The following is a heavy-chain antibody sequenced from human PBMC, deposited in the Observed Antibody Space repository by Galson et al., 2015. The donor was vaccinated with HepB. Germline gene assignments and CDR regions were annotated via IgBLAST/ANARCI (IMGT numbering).Heavy chain of an antibody. CDR2: INSDGSST. CDR1: GFTFSSYW. D-gene: IGHD5-18*01. CDR3: ARGGDTAMALDY. J-gene: IGHJ4*02. Sequence: SLRLSCAASGFTFSSYWMHWVRQAPGKGLVWVSRINSDGSSTSYADSVKGRFTISRDNAKNTLYLQMNSLRAEDTAVYYCARGGDTAMALDYWGQGTLVTVSS. V-gene: IGHV3-74*01.